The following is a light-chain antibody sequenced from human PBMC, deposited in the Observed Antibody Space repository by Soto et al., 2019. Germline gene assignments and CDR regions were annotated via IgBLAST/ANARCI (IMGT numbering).Light chain of an antibody. V-gene: IGLV2-11*01. Sequence: QSALTQPRSVSGSPGQSVTISCTGTSNDVGAYNFVSWYQQPPGKAPKLMIYDVTKRPSGVPDRFSGSKSDNTASLTISGLQAEDEADYYCSSYAGSNNLVFGGGTKLTVL. CDR2: DVT. CDR1: SNDVGAYNF. CDR3: SSYAGSNNLV. J-gene: IGLJ3*02.